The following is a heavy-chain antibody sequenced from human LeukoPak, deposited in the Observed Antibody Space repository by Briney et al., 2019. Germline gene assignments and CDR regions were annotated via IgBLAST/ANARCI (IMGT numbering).Heavy chain of an antibody. J-gene: IGHJ4*02. Sequence: GGSLRLSCAASGFTVSSNYMSWVRQAPGKGLEWVSVIYSGGSTYYADSVKGRFTISRDNSKNTLYLQMNSLGAEDTAVYYCAREIVHHFGEFYADYWGQGTLVTVSS. CDR1: GFTVSSNY. CDR3: AREIVHHFGEFYADY. V-gene: IGHV3-53*01. D-gene: IGHD3-10*01. CDR2: IYSGGST.